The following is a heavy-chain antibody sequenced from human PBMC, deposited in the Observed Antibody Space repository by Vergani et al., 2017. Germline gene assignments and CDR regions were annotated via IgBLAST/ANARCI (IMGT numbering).Heavy chain of an antibody. V-gene: IGHV4-34*01. CDR2: IDHTGRP. Sequence: QVQLQQCGGGLLKPSETLSLTCVVNGGSFTSYHWTWIRQSPGEGLEWVGDIDHTGRPDYNPSLKSRLTMSVDKSRNQFSLTLNYVTATDTAIYFCARVNTETNGHLYYYYYMDVWGQGTAVTVS. D-gene: IGHD4-11*01. J-gene: IGHJ6*03. CDR1: GGSFTSYH. CDR3: ARVNTETNGHLYYYYYMDV.